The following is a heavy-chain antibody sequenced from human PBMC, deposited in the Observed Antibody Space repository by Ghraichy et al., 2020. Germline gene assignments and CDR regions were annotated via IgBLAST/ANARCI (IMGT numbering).Heavy chain of an antibody. D-gene: IGHD4-11*01. V-gene: IGHV3-23*01. CDR2: ISGSGGST. CDR1: GFTFSSYA. Sequence: GESLNISCAASGFTFSSYAMSWVRQAPGKGLEWVSAISGSGGSTYYADSVKGRFTISRDNSKNTLYLQMNSLRAEDTAVYYCAKEADDYSNYDPGYFDYWGQGTLVTVSS. J-gene: IGHJ4*02. CDR3: AKEADDYSNYDPGYFDY.